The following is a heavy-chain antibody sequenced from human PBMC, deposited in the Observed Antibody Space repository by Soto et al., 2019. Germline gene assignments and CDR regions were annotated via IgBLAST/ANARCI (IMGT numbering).Heavy chain of an antibody. V-gene: IGHV3-30-3*01. CDR3: ARVPSSSGRAHFDY. D-gene: IGHD2-15*01. CDR1: GFTFSSYA. J-gene: IGHJ4*02. Sequence: QVQLVESGGGVVQPGRSLRLSCAASGFTFSSYAMHWVRQAPGKGLEWVAVISYDGSNKYYADSVKGRFTISRDNSKNTLYLQMNILRAEDTAVYYCARVPSSSGRAHFDYGGEGTLVTVSS. CDR2: ISYDGSNK.